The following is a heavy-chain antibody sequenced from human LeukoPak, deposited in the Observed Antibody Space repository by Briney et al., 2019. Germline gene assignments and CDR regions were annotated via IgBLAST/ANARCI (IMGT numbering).Heavy chain of an antibody. CDR2: IYYSGST. V-gene: IGHV4-39*07. CDR3: AREEVPGALFDP. CDR1: GGSISRYS. D-gene: IGHD7-27*01. Sequence: NPSETLSLTCIVSGGSISRYSWNWIRQPPGKGLEWIGSIYYSGSTYYNPSLKSRVTISVDTSKNQFSLKLSSVTAADTAVYCCAREEVPGALFDPWGQGTLVTVSS. J-gene: IGHJ5*02.